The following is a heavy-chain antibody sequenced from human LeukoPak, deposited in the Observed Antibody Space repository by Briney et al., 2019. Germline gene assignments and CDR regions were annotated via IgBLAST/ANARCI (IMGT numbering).Heavy chain of an antibody. CDR3: ARTRYHYDSSGYYHFDY. Sequence: ASVKVSCKASGGTFSSYAISWVRQAPGQGLEWMGGIIPIFGTANYAQKFQGRVTITADESTSTAYMELSSLRSEDTAVYYCARTRYHYDSSGYYHFDYWGQGTLVTVSS. J-gene: IGHJ4*02. CDR2: IIPIFGTA. V-gene: IGHV1-69*13. D-gene: IGHD3-22*01. CDR1: GGTFSSYA.